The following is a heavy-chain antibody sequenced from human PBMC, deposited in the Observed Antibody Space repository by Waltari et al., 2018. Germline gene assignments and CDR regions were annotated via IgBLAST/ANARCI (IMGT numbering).Heavy chain of an antibody. D-gene: IGHD3-3*01. Sequence: EVQLVESGGGLVKPGGSLRLSCAASGFTFSSYSRNWVRQAPGKGLEWVSAIRSSSSYRSYADSGKGRFTISRDNTKNSPDLEMNSRRADDTAVYYGAKDGGGFWTGYPGSYYYDNWGEGTLVTVSS. CDR3: AKDGGGFWTGYPGSYYYDN. CDR2: IRSSSSYR. J-gene: IGHJ4*02. CDR1: GFTFSSYS. V-gene: IGHV3-21*04.